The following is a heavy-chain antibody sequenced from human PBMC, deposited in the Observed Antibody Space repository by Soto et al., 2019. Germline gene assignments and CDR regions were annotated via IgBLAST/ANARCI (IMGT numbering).Heavy chain of an antibody. CDR2: IYSGGYT. D-gene: IGHD3-10*01. V-gene: IGHV3-53*01. J-gene: IGHJ4*02. CDR1: GFTVSNNY. Sequence: EVQLVESGGGLIQPGGSLRLSCAVSGFTVSNNYMSWVRQAPGKGLEGVSVIYSGGYTAYGDSVKGRFTISRDNSKNTLYLKINTRGAAAPPVFSCGSAPGGGGYWGQGTLVTVSS. CDR3: GSAPGGGGY.